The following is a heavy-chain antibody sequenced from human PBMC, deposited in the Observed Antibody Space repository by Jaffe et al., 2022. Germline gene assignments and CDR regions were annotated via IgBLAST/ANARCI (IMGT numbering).Heavy chain of an antibody. CDR1: GFTFSKYA. CDR2: ISGSGDDT. CDR3: AKDRSVGYSNSWNSYFYYSMDV. V-gene: IGHV3-23*01. Sequence: EEQLLESGGGLVQPGGSLRLSCAASGFTFSKYAMSWVRQAPGKGLEWVSVISGSGDDTYYAGSVKGRFTISRDNSKNTVYLQMSSLRVEDMAVYFCAKDRSVGYSNSWNSYFYYSMDVWGTGTTVTVSS. D-gene: IGHD6-13*01. J-gene: IGHJ6*03.